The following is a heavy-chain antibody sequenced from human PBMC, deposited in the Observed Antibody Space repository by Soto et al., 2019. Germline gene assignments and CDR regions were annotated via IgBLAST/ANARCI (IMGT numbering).Heavy chain of an antibody. CDR2: ISYDGSNK. CDR1: GFTFSSYG. Sequence: QVQLVESGGGVVQPGRSLRLSCAASGFTFSSYGMHWVRQAPGKGLEWVAVISYDGSNKYYADSVKGRFTISRDNSKNPLYLQMNSLRAEDTAVYYCAKGGSRRDEGERNEYYFDYWGQGTLVTVSS. J-gene: IGHJ4*02. V-gene: IGHV3-30*18. D-gene: IGHD3-16*01. CDR3: AKGGSRRDEGERNEYYFDY.